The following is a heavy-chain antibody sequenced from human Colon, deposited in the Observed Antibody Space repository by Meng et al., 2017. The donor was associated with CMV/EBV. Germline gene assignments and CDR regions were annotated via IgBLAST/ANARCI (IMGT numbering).Heavy chain of an antibody. CDR3: ATFVIFGGFIDS. D-gene: IGHD3/OR15-3a*01. CDR2: INSDGSST. CDR1: GFTFSSYW. V-gene: IGHV3-74*01. J-gene: IGHJ4*02. Sequence: GGSLRLSCAASGFTFSSYWMHWVRQAPGKGLVWVSRINSDGSSTSYADSVKGRFTISRGNAKNTLYLQMNDLRVEDTAVYYCATFVIFGGFIDSWGQGTLVTVSS.